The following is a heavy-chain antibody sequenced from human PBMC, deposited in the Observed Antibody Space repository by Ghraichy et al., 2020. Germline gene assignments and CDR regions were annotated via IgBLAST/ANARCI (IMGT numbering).Heavy chain of an antibody. V-gene: IGHV3-30*02. CDR3: AKVTIFGVAPSFDP. D-gene: IGHD3-3*01. Sequence: GGSLRLSCAASGFTFSSYGMHWVRQAPGKGLEWVAFIRYDGSNKYYADSVKGRFTISRDNSKNTLYLQMNSLRVEDTAVYYCAKVTIFGVAPSFDPWGQGTLVTVSS. CDR1: GFTFSSYG. CDR2: IRYDGSNK. J-gene: IGHJ5*02.